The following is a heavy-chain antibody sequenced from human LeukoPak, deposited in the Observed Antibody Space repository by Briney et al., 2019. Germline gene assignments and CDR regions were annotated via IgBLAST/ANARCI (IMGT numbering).Heavy chain of an antibody. D-gene: IGHD5-18*01. CDR2: INRDGSEK. CDR1: GFTFSTYW. CDR3: ARGRRVVDTAMVDAFDI. V-gene: IGHV3-7*03. J-gene: IGHJ3*02. Sequence: PGGSLRLSCAASGFTFSTYWMSWVRQAPGKGLEWVANINRDGSEKYYGDSVKGRFTISRDNAKNSLYLQMNSLRAEDTAVYYCARGRRVVDTAMVDAFDIWGQGTMVTVSS.